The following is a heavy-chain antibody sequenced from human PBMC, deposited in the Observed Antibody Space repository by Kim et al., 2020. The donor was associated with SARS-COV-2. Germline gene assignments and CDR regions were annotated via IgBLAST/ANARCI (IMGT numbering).Heavy chain of an antibody. Sequence: VKGRFPISRDNSKNTLHLQMNSLRAEDTAVYYCAKDRNYYGSGSSNWFDPWGQGTLVTVSS. CDR3: AKDRNYYGSGSSNWFDP. V-gene: IGHV3-23*01. D-gene: IGHD3-10*01. J-gene: IGHJ5*02.